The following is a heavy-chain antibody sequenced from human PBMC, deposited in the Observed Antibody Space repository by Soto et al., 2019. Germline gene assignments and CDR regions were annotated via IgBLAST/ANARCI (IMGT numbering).Heavy chain of an antibody. J-gene: IGHJ4*02. Sequence: EVQLVESGGGLAQTGGSLRLSCVASGFTFSSYSINWIRQAPGKGPEWVSWISPAGNSVDYTDSVKGRFTISRDNDENSLYLEMNSLRDEDTAVYYCVRDHLLAFDYWGQGTLFTVSS. V-gene: IGHV3-48*02. CDR3: VRDHLLAFDY. CDR2: ISPAGNSV. CDR1: GFTFSSYS. D-gene: IGHD3-3*01.